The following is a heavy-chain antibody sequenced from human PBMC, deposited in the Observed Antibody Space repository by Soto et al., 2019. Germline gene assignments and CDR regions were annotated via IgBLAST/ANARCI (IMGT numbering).Heavy chain of an antibody. CDR2: IKTRDEGETT. J-gene: IGHJ6*02. CDR1: GFSVSKAW. Sequence: EVQLVDSGGGLVKPGGSLRLSCEASGFSVSKAWMNWVRQAPGKGLEWVGRIKTRDEGETTNYAAPVKGRFTISRDDSKNTLYLQMNSLKTEDTAVYYCTTGSVEGFWGPGTTVTVSS. D-gene: IGHD2-15*01. CDR3: TTGSVEGF. V-gene: IGHV3-15*07.